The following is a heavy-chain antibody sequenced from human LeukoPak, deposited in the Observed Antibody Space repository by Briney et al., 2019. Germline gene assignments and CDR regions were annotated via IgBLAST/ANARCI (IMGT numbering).Heavy chain of an antibody. CDR2: IYHSGST. V-gene: IGHV4-39*07. J-gene: IGHJ6*03. CDR1: GGSISSSSYY. D-gene: IGHD3-16*01. CDR3: ARDGGVTYYYFYYYMDV. Sequence: SETLSLTCTVSGGSISSSSYYWGWIRQPPGKGLEWIGSIYHSGSTYYNPSLKSRVIISVDTSKNQFSLKLSSVTAADTAVYYCARDGGVTYYYFYYYMDVWGKGTTVTVSS.